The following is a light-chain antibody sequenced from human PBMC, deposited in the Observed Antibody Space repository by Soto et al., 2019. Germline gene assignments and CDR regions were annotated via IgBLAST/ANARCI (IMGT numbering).Light chain of an antibody. CDR3: QQYGSSGT. V-gene: IGKV3-20*01. J-gene: IGKJ1*01. Sequence: EIELTQYPGTLSLSPGERATLSCRARQKVSNTYLAWYQQRPGHAPRLLIYGASNRATGNPDMFSGSGSGTDFTITISSLEPEDFAVYYGQQYGSSGTFGQGTKMDI. CDR1: QKVSNTY. CDR2: GAS.